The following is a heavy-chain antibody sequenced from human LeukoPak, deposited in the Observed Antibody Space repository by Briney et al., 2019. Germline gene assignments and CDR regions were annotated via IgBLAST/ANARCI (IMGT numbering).Heavy chain of an antibody. V-gene: IGHV4-59*01. D-gene: IGHD4/OR15-4a*01. CDR2: IFYSGST. CDR3: ARGAGAKSFDY. J-gene: IGHJ4*02. Sequence: PSETLSLTCTVSGGSISSFYWSWIRQPPGNGLEWIGHIFYSGSTNYNPSLKSRVTISVDTSKNQFSLKLSSVTAADTALYYCARGAGAKSFDYWGQGTLVTVSS. CDR1: GGSISSFY.